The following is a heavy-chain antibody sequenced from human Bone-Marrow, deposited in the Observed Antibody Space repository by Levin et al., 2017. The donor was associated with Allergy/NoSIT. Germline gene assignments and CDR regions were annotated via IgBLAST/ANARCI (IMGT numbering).Heavy chain of an antibody. V-gene: IGHV4-31*03. CDR1: NGSISSDGYY. D-gene: IGHD2-15*01. Sequence: SETLSLTCTVSNGSISSDGYYWSWIRQHPGTVLAWIGYIYYSGSTYYNPSLKSRLTISVDTSKNQFSLKLNSVTAADTAVYYCSRDVMTYCSGGSCYSGRGLIDCWGQGTLVTVSS. J-gene: IGHJ4*02. CDR2: IYYSGST. CDR3: SRDVMTYCSGGSCYSGRGLIDC.